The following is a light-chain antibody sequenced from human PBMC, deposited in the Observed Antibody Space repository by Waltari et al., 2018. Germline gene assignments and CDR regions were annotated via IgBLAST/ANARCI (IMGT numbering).Light chain of an antibody. CDR1: QDINSD. V-gene: IGKV1-13*02. CDR3: QHFKTYPFT. J-gene: IGKJ5*01. Sequence: AIQLTQSPSSLSASVGDRVTIACRASQDINSDLAWYQQKPGKAPNLLIHYAARLQSGVPSRFSGSGSGTDFTLTISSLQPEDFATYHCQHFKTYPFTFGQGTRLEIK. CDR2: YAA.